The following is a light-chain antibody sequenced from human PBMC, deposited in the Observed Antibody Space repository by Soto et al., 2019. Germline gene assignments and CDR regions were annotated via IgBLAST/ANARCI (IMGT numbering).Light chain of an antibody. CDR3: SSYAGSNKDV. CDR1: SSDVGGYNY. CDR2: EVS. V-gene: IGLV2-8*01. Sequence: QSVLTQPPSASGSPGQSVTISCTGTSSDVGGYNYVSWYQQQPGKAPKLMIYEVSKRPSGVPDRFSGSKSGNTASLTVSGLQAEDETDYYYSSYAGSNKDVFGTGTKLTVL. J-gene: IGLJ1*01.